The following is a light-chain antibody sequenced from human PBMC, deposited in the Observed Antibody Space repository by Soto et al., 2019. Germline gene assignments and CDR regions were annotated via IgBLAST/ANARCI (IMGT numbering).Light chain of an antibody. V-gene: IGKV1-5*03. CDR3: QQYDSYSRT. CDR1: QSVSNW. Sequence: DIQMTQSPSALSASVGDRVTITCRASQSVSNWLAWYRQKPGEAPKLLIYEGSTSERGDTSRFSGSLSGKEFTLTISSLYPYDFETCYYQQYDSYSRTFGQGTKVEVK. CDR2: EGS. J-gene: IGKJ1*01.